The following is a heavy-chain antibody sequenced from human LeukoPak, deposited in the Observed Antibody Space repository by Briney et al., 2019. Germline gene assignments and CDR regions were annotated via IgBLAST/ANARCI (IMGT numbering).Heavy chain of an antibody. D-gene: IGHD6-13*01. CDR2: INAYNGVT. CDR1: GYSFTTYA. CDR3: ARDGVADGSWSQFDY. Sequence: ASVTVSCTASGYSFTTYAISWLRQAPGQGLEWMGWINAYNGVTNYPQKFQGRVTMSTDTSTTTAYMELRSLISDDTAVYYCARDGVADGSWSQFDYWGQGALVTVSS. V-gene: IGHV1-18*01. J-gene: IGHJ4*02.